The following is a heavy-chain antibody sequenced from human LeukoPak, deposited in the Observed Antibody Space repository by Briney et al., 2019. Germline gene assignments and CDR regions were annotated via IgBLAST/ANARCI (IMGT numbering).Heavy chain of an antibody. CDR1: GFTFSGYS. Sequence: GGSLRLSCAASGFTFSGYSMNWVRQAPGKGLEWVSSISSSSSYIYYADSVKGRFTISRDNAKNSLYLQMNSLRAEDTAVYYCARDSTSGWYGYYYYYMDVWGKGTTVTVSS. D-gene: IGHD6-19*01. CDR3: ARDSTSGWYGYYYYYMDV. J-gene: IGHJ6*03. CDR2: ISSSSSYI. V-gene: IGHV3-21*01.